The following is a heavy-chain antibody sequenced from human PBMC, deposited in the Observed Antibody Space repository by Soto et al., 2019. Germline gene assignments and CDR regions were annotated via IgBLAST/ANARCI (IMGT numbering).Heavy chain of an antibody. CDR1: GGSISSSSYY. D-gene: IGHD3-3*01. CDR2: IYYSGST. Sequence: LSLTCTVSGGSISSSSYYWGWIRQPPGKGLEWIGSIYYSGSTYYNPSLKSRVTISVDTSKNQFSLKLSSVTAADTAAYYCARQRPNYDFWSGYSSPLDVWGQGTTVTVSS. CDR3: ARQRPNYDFWSGYSSPLDV. V-gene: IGHV4-39*01. J-gene: IGHJ6*02.